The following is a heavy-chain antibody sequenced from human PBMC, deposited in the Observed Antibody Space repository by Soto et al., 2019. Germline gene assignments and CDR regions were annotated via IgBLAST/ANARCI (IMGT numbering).Heavy chain of an antibody. D-gene: IGHD3-3*01. CDR3: AREQVYDFWSGYYTPTDFDY. J-gene: IGHJ4*02. V-gene: IGHV3-48*03. CDR1: GFTFSSYE. CDR2: ISSSGSTI. Sequence: EVQLVESGGGLVQPGGSLRLSCAASGFTFSSYEKNWVRQAPGKGLEWVSYISSSGSTIYYADSVKGRFTISRDNAKNLLYLQMNSLRAEDTAVYYCAREQVYDFWSGYYTPTDFDYWGQGTLVTVSS.